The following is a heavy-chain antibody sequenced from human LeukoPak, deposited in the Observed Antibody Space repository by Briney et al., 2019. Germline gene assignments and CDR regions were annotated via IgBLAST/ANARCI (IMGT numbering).Heavy chain of an antibody. CDR1: GGTFSSYT. CDR3: ARDYCSSTSCLFDY. D-gene: IGHD2-2*01. J-gene: IGHJ4*02. CDR2: INPNSGDT. V-gene: IGHV1-2*06. Sequence: REASVKVSCKASGGTFSSYTISWVRQAPGQGLEWMGRINPNSGDTNYAQKFQGRVTMTRDTSISTAYMELSRLRSDDTAVYYCARDYCSSTSCLFDYWGQGTLVSVSS.